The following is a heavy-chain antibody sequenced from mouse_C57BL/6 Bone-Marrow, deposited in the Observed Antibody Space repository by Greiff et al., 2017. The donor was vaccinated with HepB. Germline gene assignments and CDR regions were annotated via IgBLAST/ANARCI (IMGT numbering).Heavy chain of an antibody. CDR2: ISSGSSTI. CDR3: ARPAVVAPYWYFDV. D-gene: IGHD1-1*01. J-gene: IGHJ1*03. Sequence: ESGGGLVKPGGSLKLSCAASGFTFSDYGMHWVRQAPEKGLEWVAYISSGSSTIYYADTVTGRFTISRDNAKNTLFLQMTSLRSEDTAMYYCARPAVVAPYWYFDVWGTGTTVTVSS. V-gene: IGHV5-17*01. CDR1: GFTFSDYG.